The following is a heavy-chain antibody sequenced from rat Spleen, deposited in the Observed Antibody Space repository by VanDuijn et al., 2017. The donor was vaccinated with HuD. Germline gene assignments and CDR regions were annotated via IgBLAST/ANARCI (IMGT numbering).Heavy chain of an antibody. Sequence: EVQLQESGPGLVKPSQSLSLTCSVTGYSITSNYWGWIRSFQGKKLEGMEHISNSGSTSYNPSQKSRISITRDTSKNQFFLQLNSVTTEDTATYYCARYGGGQLRFDYWGQGVMVTVSS. CDR2: ISNSGST. CDR1: GYSITSNY. D-gene: IGHD1-11*01. CDR3: ARYGGGQLRFDY. J-gene: IGHJ2*01. V-gene: IGHV3-1*01.